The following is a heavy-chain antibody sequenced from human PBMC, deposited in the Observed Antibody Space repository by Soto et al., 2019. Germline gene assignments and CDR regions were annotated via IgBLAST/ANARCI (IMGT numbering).Heavy chain of an antibody. V-gene: IGHV3-48*02. CDR2: ISRSGSLN. J-gene: IGHJ6*02. Sequence: PGGSLRLSCAASGFSFSDYSMNWVRQAPGKGLEWLSYISRSGSLNYCADSVKGRFTISRDNAKNSLYLEMNSVRDEDTAMYYCARDLEYSSSWYYYYGLDVWGHGTTVTVSS. D-gene: IGHD6-6*01. CDR1: GFSFSDYS. CDR3: ARDLEYSSSWYYYYGLDV.